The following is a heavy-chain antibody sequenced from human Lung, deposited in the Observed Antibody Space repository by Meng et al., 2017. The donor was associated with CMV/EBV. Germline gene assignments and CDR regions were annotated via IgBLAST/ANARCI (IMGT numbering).Heavy chain of an antibody. CDR3: ARLTGTVYVHWFDS. CDR2: IDGTGRT. CDR1: GGSFSGSY. V-gene: IGHV4-34*01. J-gene: IGHJ5*01. D-gene: IGHD1-7*01. Sequence: SCAVYGGSFSGSYWHWIRQPPGMGLEWIGEIDGTGRTKYSPSLNSRVTILLDTSKKQFSLELSAVTAADTAVYYCARLTGTVYVHWFDSSGQGSRVTVSS.